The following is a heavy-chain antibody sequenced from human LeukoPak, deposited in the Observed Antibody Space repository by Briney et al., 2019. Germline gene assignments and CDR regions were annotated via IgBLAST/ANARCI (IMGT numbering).Heavy chain of an antibody. CDR2: ISGNSRDT. Sequence: GGSLRLSCAASGFTFSSYAMTWVRQAPGKGLEWVSAISGNSRDTHYIDSVKGRFTISRDNSKNTLYLQMNSLRTDDTAVYYCARYCSGGSCFLNYYGMDVWGQGTTVTVSS. J-gene: IGHJ6*02. CDR3: ARYCSGGSCFLNYYGMDV. CDR1: GFTFSSYA. V-gene: IGHV3-23*01. D-gene: IGHD2-15*01.